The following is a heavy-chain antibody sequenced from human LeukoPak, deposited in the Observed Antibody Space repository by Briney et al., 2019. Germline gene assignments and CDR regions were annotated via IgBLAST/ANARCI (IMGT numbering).Heavy chain of an antibody. V-gene: IGHV3-23*01. CDR3: AKDLDSWKFGYGHYYFDY. D-gene: IGHD1-20*01. Sequence: GGSLRLSCAASGFTFSSYGMHWVRQAPGKGLEWVSAISSSGASTYYADSVKGRFTISRDNSMNTLYLQMNSLRAEDTAVYYCAKDLDSWKFGYGHYYFDYWGQGTLVTVSS. CDR1: GFTFSSYG. J-gene: IGHJ4*02. CDR2: ISSSGAST.